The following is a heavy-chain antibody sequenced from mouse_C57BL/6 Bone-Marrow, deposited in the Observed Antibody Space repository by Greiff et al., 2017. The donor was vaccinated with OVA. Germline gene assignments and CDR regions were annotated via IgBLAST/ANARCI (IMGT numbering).Heavy chain of an antibody. CDR1: GYTFTDYY. Sequence: VQLQQSGPELVKPGASVKISCKASGYTFTDYYMNWVKQSHGKSLEWIGDINPNNGGTSYNQKFKGKATLTVDKSSSTAYMELRSLTSEDSAVYYCARGSMVTTGRPRFAYWGQGTLVTVSA. CDR2: INPNNGGT. J-gene: IGHJ3*01. CDR3: ARGSMVTTGRPRFAY. V-gene: IGHV1-26*01. D-gene: IGHD2-2*01.